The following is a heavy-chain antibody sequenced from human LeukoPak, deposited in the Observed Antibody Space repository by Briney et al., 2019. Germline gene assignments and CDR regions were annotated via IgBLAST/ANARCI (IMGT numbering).Heavy chain of an antibody. CDR3: ARGRARRRITIFGVAPRTFDI. D-gene: IGHD3-3*01. V-gene: IGHV4-34*01. Sequence: PSETLSLTCAVYGGSFSGYYWSWIRQPPGKGLEWIGEINHSGSTNYNPSLKSRVTISVDTSKNQFSLKLSSVTAADTAVYYCARGRARRRITIFGVAPRTFDIWGQGTMVTVSS. CDR1: GGSFSGYY. J-gene: IGHJ3*02. CDR2: INHSGST.